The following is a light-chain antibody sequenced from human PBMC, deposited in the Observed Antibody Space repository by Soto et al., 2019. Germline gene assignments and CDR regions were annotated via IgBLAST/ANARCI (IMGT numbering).Light chain of an antibody. CDR3: GTWDSSLSAGQ. V-gene: IGLV1-51*01. Sequence: QSVLTQPPSVSAAPGQKVTISCSGSSSNIGNNYVSWYQQLPGAAPKLLIYDDNKRPSGIPDRFSGSKSGTSATLGITGLQTGDEDDYYCGTWDSSLSAGQIGGGTKVTVL. CDR1: SSNIGNNY. CDR2: DDN. J-gene: IGLJ2*01.